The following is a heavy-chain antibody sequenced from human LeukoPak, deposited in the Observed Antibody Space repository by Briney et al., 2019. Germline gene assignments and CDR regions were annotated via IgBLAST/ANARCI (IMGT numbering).Heavy chain of an antibody. Sequence: GGSLRLSCAASGFTFSGYGMHWVRQAPGKGLEWVAFIRYNRSMTYYADSVKGRFTISRDNSKNTLYLQMNSLRVEDTAVYYCAKEFGIAAAEEGFGIYGQGTMVTVSS. CDR3: AKEFGIAAAEEGFGI. D-gene: IGHD6-13*01. CDR2: IRYNRSMT. CDR1: GFTFSGYG. J-gene: IGHJ3*02. V-gene: IGHV3-30*02.